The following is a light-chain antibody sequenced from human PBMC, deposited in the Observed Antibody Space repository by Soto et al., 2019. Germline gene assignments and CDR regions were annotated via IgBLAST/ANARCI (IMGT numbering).Light chain of an antibody. CDR2: KAS. CDR3: QQYDSYPLA. J-gene: IGKJ4*01. CDR1: QSISNW. Sequence: DIQMTQSPSTLSASVGDRVTITCRARQSISNWLAWYQQKPGKAPKYLIYKASNLQSGVPSRFSGSGSGTQFTLTISSLQPDDFATYYCQQYDSYPLAFGGGTRVDIK. V-gene: IGKV1-5*03.